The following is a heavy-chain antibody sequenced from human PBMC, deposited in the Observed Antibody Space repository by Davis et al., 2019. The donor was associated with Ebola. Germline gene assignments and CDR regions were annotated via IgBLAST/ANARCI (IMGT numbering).Heavy chain of an antibody. D-gene: IGHD2-2*01. J-gene: IGHJ5*02. CDR1: GGSFSGYY. CDR3: ARGNHYCSSTSCYSSWFDP. V-gene: IGHV4-34*01. Sequence: SETLSLTCAVYGGSFSGYYWSWIRQPPGKGLEWIGEINHSGSTNYNPSLKSRVTISLDTSKTQFSLKLSSVTAADTAVYYCARGNHYCSSTSCYSSWFDPWGQGTLVTVSS. CDR2: INHSGST.